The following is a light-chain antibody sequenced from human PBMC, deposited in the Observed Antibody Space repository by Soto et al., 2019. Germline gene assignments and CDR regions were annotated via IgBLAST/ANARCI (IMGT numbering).Light chain of an antibody. J-gene: IGLJ3*02. CDR3: NSYTSTSTLVV. CDR2: EVS. V-gene: IGLV2-14*01. Sequence: QSALTQPASVSGSPGQSITISCTGTSSDVGGYNYVSWYQQHPVKAPKLMIYEVSNRPSGVSNRFSGSKSGNTASLTISGLQAEDEADYYCNSYTSTSTLVVFGGGTQLTVL. CDR1: SSDVGGYNY.